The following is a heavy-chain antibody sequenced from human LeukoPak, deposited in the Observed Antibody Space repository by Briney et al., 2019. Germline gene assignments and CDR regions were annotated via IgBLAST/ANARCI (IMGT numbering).Heavy chain of an antibody. CDR3: ARGHPLLDY. Sequence: SETLSLTCTVSGYSISSGYYWGWIRQSPGKGLEWIGSVYHSGSTYYNPSLKSPVTISVDTSKNQFSLKLSSVTAADTAVYYCARGHPLLDYWGQGTLVTVSS. D-gene: IGHD2-21*02. J-gene: IGHJ4*02. V-gene: IGHV4-38-2*02. CDR2: VYHSGST. CDR1: GYSISSGYY.